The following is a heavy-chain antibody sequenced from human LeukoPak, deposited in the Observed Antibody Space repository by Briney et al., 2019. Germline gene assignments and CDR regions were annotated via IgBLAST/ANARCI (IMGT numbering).Heavy chain of an antibody. D-gene: IGHD3-22*01. CDR3: ARGSVYYDSSGYYEGYGMDV. CDR2: IYNGGST. Sequence: SETLSLTCTVSSGPISSYYWRWLRQPAGKGLEWLRRIYNGGSTNYNPPLKSRITMSVNTSRNQFSLKLSSGTAADTAVYYCARGSVYYDSSGYYEGYGMDVWGQGTTVTVSS. CDR1: SGPISSYY. V-gene: IGHV4-4*07. J-gene: IGHJ6*02.